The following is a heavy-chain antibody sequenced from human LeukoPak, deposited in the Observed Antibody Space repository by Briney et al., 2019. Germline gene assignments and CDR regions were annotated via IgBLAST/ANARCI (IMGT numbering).Heavy chain of an antibody. Sequence: GASVKVSCKASGGTFSSYAISWVRQAPGQGLEWMGGIIPIFGTANYAQKFQGRVTITADESTSTAYMELSSLRSEDTAVYYCARDYLHSTGPNRIVAADWGQGTLVTVSS. CDR2: IIPIFGTA. D-gene: IGHD6-13*01. CDR1: GGTFSSYA. V-gene: IGHV1-69*13. J-gene: IGHJ4*02. CDR3: ARDYLHSTGPNRIVAAD.